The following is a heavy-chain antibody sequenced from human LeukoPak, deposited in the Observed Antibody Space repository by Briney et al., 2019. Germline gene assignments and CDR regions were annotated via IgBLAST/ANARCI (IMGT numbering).Heavy chain of an antibody. D-gene: IGHD3-22*01. V-gene: IGHV5-51*01. J-gene: IGHJ4*02. Sequence: GASLKISCKGSGYSFTSYWIGWVRQMPGKGLEWMGIIYPGDSDTRYSPSFQGQVTISADKSISTAYLQWSSLKASDTAMYYCARETDPYYYDSSGYSPPDYWGQGTLVTVSS. CDR2: IYPGDSDT. CDR1: GYSFTSYW. CDR3: ARETDPYYYDSSGYSPPDY.